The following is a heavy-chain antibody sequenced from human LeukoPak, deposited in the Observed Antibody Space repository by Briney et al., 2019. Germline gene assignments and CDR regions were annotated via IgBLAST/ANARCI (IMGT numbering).Heavy chain of an antibody. Sequence: SETLSLTCTVSGGSISSSSYYWGWIRQPPGKGLEWIGSIYYSGSTYYNPSLKSRVTISVDTSKNQFSLKLSSVTAADTAVYYCAATRTGITMIVDPDAFDIWGQGTMVTVSS. D-gene: IGHD3-22*01. J-gene: IGHJ3*02. V-gene: IGHV4-39*01. CDR3: AATRTGITMIVDPDAFDI. CDR1: GGSISSSSYY. CDR2: IYYSGST.